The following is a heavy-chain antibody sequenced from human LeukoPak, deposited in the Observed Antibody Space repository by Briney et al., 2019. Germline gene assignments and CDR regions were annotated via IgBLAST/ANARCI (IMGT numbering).Heavy chain of an antibody. J-gene: IGHJ4*02. CDR2: IGQDGSEK. CDR1: GFTFRYFW. Sequence: GGSLRLSCAVSGFTFRYFWMSWVRQAPGKGLEWVANIGQDGSEKYYVDSVKGRFTISRDNAKNSLYLQMNSLRAEDTAVYYCAMGDYFDYWGQGTLVTISS. V-gene: IGHV3-7*01. CDR3: AMGDYFDY.